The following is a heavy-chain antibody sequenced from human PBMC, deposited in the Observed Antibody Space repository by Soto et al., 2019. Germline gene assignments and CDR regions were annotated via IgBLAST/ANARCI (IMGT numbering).Heavy chain of an antibody. CDR3: ARGGHLWRTSYYDNGQRDS. CDR1: GNTFTAYY. Sequence: ASVKVSCKASGNTFTAYYMHWVRQAGQGLEWMGWINPNSGGTKYAPKFQGRVTMTRDTSIRTAYMELSSLRSDATAVYYCARGGHLWRTSYYDNGQRDSWGQGTLVTVSS. J-gene: IGHJ4*02. V-gene: IGHV1-2*02. CDR2: INPNSGGT. D-gene: IGHD3-22*01.